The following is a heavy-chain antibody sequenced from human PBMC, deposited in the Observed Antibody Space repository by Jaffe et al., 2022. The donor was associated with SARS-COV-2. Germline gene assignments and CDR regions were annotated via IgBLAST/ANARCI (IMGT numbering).Heavy chain of an antibody. D-gene: IGHD3-10*01. V-gene: IGHV3-23*04. J-gene: IGHJ6*03. CDR1: GFTFSSYA. CDR2: ISGSGGST. Sequence: EVQLVESGGGLVQPGGSLRLSCAASGFTFSSYAMSWVRQAPGKGLEWVSAISGSGGSTYYADSVKGRFTISRDNSKNTLYLQMNSLRAEDTAVYYCAKGLWFGELGYYYYMDVWGKGTTVTVSS. CDR3: AKGLWFGELGYYYYMDV.